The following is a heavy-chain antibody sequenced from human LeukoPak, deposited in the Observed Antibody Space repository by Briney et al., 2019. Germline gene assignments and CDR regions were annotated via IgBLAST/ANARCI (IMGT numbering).Heavy chain of an antibody. D-gene: IGHD6-6*01. CDR2: INHSGST. CDR1: GGSFSGYY. Sequence: SETLSLTCAVYGGSFSGYYWRWIRQPPGKGLEWIGEINHSGSTNYNPSLKSRVTISVDTSKNQFSLKLSSVTAADTAVYYCARGPREAARPFDGDFDYWGQGTLVTVSS. CDR3: ARGPREAARPFDGDFDY. V-gene: IGHV4-34*01. J-gene: IGHJ4*02.